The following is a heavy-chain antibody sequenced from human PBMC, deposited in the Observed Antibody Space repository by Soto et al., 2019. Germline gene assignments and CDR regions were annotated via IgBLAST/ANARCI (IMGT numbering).Heavy chain of an antibody. CDR1: GFTFSSYS. Sequence: GGSLRLSCAASGFTFSSYSMNWVRQAPGKGLEWVSSISSSSSYIYYADSVKGRFTISRDNSKNTLYLQMNSLRAEDTAVYYCAKDLPAGGTAVAGWDTRREYYFDDWGQGTLVTVSS. D-gene: IGHD6-19*01. CDR2: ISSSSSYI. J-gene: IGHJ4*02. CDR3: AKDLPAGGTAVAGWDTRREYYFDD. V-gene: IGHV3-21*04.